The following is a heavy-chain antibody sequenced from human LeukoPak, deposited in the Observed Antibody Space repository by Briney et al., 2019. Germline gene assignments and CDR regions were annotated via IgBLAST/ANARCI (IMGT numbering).Heavy chain of an antibody. V-gene: IGHV1-24*01. Sequence: ASVKVSCKVSGYTLTALSMHWVRQAPGKGLEWMGGFDPEDGETIYAQKFQGRVTMTEDTSTDTAYMELSSLRSEDTAVYYCATSPKGSGSGTSTRVFWFDPWGQGTLVTVSS. J-gene: IGHJ5*02. CDR2: FDPEDGET. D-gene: IGHD3-10*01. CDR3: ATSPKGSGSGTSTRVFWFDP. CDR1: GYTLTALS.